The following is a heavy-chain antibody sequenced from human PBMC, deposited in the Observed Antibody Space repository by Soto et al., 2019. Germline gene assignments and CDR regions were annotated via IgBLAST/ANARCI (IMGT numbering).Heavy chain of an antibody. CDR2: IWNDGSNK. D-gene: IGHD5-12*01. Sequence: ESGGGVVQPGRSLRLSCAASGFTFSNYGMHWVRQAPGKGLEWVAVIWNDGSNKDYADSVKGRFTISRDKSKNTLYLQMNRLRAEYTAVYYCARDKGWLLYYFDYWGQGTLVTVSS. J-gene: IGHJ4*02. V-gene: IGHV3-33*01. CDR1: GFTFSNYG. CDR3: ARDKGWLLYYFDY.